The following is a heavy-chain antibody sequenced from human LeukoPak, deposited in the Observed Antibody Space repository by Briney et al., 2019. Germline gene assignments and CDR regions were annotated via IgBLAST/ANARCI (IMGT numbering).Heavy chain of an antibody. CDR3: ARVTVVVTAVYYFDY. CDR2: IYPGDSDT. V-gene: IGHV5-51*01. D-gene: IGHD2-21*02. CDR1: GYSFTSYW. Sequence: GESLKISCKGSGYSFTSYWVGWVRQMPGRGLEWMGIIYPGDSDTRYSPSVQGQVTISADKSISTAYLQWSSLRASDTAMYYCARVTVVVTAVYYFDYWGQGTLVTVSS. J-gene: IGHJ4*02.